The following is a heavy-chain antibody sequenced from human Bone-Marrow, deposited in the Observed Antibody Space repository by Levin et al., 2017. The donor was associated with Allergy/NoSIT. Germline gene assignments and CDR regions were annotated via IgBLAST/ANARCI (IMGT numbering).Heavy chain of an antibody. V-gene: IGHV5-51*01. CDR2: IYPGDSDT. J-gene: IGHJ4*02. Sequence: MAGGSLRLSCKASGYSFTTYWIGWVRQMPGKGLEWMGIIYPGDSDTRYSPSFQGQVTISADKSISTAYLQWSSLKASDTAMYYCARHGFGDLFGGYWGQGTLVTVSS. CDR1: GYSFTTYW. D-gene: IGHD3-10*01. CDR3: ARHGFGDLFGGY.